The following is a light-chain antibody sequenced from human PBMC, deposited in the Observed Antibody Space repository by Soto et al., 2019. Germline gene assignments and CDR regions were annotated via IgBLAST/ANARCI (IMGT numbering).Light chain of an antibody. CDR1: NSDVGSYNL. V-gene: IGLV2-14*02. Sequence: QSVLTQPASVSGSPRQSITISCTGTNSDVGSYNLVSWFQQHPGKAPKLVIYEVTKRPSGVSDRFSGSKSGNTASLTVSGLQAEDEADYYCSSYAGSSNVFVTGTKVTVL. J-gene: IGLJ1*01. CDR3: SSYAGSSNV. CDR2: EVT.